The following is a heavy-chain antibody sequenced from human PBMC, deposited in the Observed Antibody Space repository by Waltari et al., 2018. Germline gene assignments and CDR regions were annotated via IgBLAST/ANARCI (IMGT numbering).Heavy chain of an antibody. V-gene: IGHV3-23*01. CDR1: GFTFSSYA. CDR3: AKTSADCSSTSCYRVGGDYFDY. J-gene: IGHJ4*02. D-gene: IGHD2-2*01. CDR2: MSGSGGST. Sequence: EVQLLESGGGLVQPGGSLRLSCAASGFTFSSYAMSWVRQATGKGLEWVSAMSGSGGSTYYADSVKGRFTISRDNSNNTLYLQMNSRRAEDTAVYYCAKTSADCSSTSCYRVGGDYFDYWGQGTLVTVSS.